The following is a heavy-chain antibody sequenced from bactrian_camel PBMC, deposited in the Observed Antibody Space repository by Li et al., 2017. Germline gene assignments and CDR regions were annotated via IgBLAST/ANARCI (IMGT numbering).Heavy chain of an antibody. CDR2: INSGGGGST. CDR3: TRGASY. Sequence: HVQLVESGGGLVQPGGSLRLSCAASGFTFSTHYMTWVRQAAGKGLEWVSAINSGGGGSTYYADSVKGRFTGSRDNTKNILYLQMNSLKSEDTALYYCTRGASYWGQGTQVTVS. V-gene: IGHV3S1*01. J-gene: IGHJ4*01. CDR1: GFTFSTHY.